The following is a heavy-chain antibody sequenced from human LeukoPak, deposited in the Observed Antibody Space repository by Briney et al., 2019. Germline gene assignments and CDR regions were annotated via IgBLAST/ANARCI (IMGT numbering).Heavy chain of an antibody. CDR3: ATGYTSGTRIDY. Sequence: GGSLRLSCAASEFTFSAFSMNWVRQAPGKGLEWVSAISSSSSDIYYTDSVKGRFTISRDNANNFLYLQVSSLRAEDTAVYYCATGYTSGTRIDYWGQGTLVSVSS. J-gene: IGHJ4*02. D-gene: IGHD6-19*01. CDR2: ISSSSSDI. V-gene: IGHV3-21*01. CDR1: EFTFSAFS.